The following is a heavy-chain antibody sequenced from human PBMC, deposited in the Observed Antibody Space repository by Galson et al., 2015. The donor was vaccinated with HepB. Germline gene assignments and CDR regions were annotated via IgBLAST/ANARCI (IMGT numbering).Heavy chain of an antibody. J-gene: IGHJ5*02. D-gene: IGHD6-19*01. CDR2: IWYDGSNK. V-gene: IGHV3-33*01. CDR3: ARDGRAVAASLGWFDP. CDR1: GFTFSSYG. Sequence: SLRLSCAASGFTFSSYGMHWVRQAPGKGLEWVAVIWYDGSNKYYADSVKGRFTISRDNSKNTLYLQMNSLRAEDTAVYYCARDGRAVAASLGWFDPWGQGTLVTVSS.